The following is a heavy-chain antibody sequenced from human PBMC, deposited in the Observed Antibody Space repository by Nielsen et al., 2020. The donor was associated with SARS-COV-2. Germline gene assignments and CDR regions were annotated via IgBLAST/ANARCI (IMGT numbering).Heavy chain of an antibody. V-gene: IGHV3-23*01. D-gene: IGHD6-19*01. CDR3: AKHEKAVPGTWGDFFDH. Sequence: GGSLRLSCAASGFTFTSYAMSWVRQAPGKGLEWVSSISLSGDTTYYVDSVKGRFTISRDNSKNTVYLQMNSLRVEDTAIYYCAKHEKAVPGTWGDFFDHWGQGTLVTVSS. CDR2: ISLSGDTT. J-gene: IGHJ4*02. CDR1: GFTFTSYA.